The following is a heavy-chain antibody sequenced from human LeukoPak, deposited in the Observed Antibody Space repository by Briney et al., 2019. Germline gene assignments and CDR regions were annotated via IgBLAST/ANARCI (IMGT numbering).Heavy chain of an antibody. CDR2: VYTSGST. CDR3: ARVGGSFNAFDI. D-gene: IGHD3-16*01. CDR1: GGSISGYY. V-gene: IGHV4-4*07. J-gene: IGHJ3*02. Sequence: SETLSLTCSVSGGSISGYYWTWIRQPAGKGLEWIGRVYTSGSTHYNPSLKSRVTISVDTSKNQFSLKLSSVTAADTAVYYCARVGGSFNAFDIWGQGTMVTVSS.